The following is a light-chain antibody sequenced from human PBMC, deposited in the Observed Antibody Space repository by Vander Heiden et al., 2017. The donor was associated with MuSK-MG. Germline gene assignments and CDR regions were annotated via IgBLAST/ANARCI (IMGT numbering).Light chain of an antibody. V-gene: IGLV2-23*02. CDR2: EVS. CDR1: SSDVGSYNL. CDR3: CSYAGSSTVV. Sequence: ISCTGTSSDVGSYNLVSWYQQHPGKAPKLMIYEVSKRPSGVSNRFSGSKSGNTASLTISGLQAEDEADYYCCSYAGSSTVVFGGGTKLTVL. J-gene: IGLJ2*01.